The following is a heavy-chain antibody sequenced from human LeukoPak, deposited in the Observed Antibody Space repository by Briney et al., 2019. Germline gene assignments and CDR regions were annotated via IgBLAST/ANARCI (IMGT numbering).Heavy chain of an antibody. CDR3: ARVMGAYDIKPPWMY. Sequence: GASVKVSCKASGYTFTGYYMHWVRQAPGQGLEWMGWINPNSGGTNYAQKFQGRVTMTRDTSISTAYMELSRLRSDDTAVYYCARVMGAYDIKPPWMYWGQGTLVTVSS. J-gene: IGHJ4*02. CDR1: GYTFTGYY. CDR2: INPNSGGT. D-gene: IGHD3-9*01. V-gene: IGHV1-2*02.